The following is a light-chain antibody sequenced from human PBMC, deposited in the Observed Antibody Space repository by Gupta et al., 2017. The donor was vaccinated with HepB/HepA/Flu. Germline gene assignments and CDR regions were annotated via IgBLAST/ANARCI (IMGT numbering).Light chain of an antibody. CDR2: DAS. Sequence: EIVLTQSPATLSLSPGERATLPCRASQSVSSYLAWYQQKPGQAPRLLIYDASNRATGIPARFSGSGSGTDFTLTISSLEPEDFAVYYCQQRSNGPCSFGQGTKLEIK. J-gene: IGKJ2*04. V-gene: IGKV3-11*01. CDR1: QSVSSY. CDR3: QQRSNGPCS.